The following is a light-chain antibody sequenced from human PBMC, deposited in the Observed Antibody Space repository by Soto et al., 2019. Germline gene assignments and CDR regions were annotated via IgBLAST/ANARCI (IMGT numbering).Light chain of an antibody. J-gene: IGKJ1*01. V-gene: IGKV4-1*01. CDR3: QQYYTTPWT. Sequence: DIVMTQSPDSLAVSLGERATINCKSSQIILYGSNNKIYLAWYQQKPGQPPKLLIYGGSTRESGVPDRFSGSGSGTDFTLTISSLQAEDVAVYYCQQYYTTPWTFGQGTKVEI. CDR1: QIILYGSNNKIY. CDR2: GGS.